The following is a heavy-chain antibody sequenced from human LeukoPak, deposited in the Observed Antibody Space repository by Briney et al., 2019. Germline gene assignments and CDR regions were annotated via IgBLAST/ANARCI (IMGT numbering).Heavy chain of an antibody. CDR1: GFTFRIYA. V-gene: IGHV3-48*02. CDR3: ASRDYFDY. Sequence: TGGSLRLSCAGSGFTFRIYAMSWVRQAPGEGLEWVSYITADSGTTYYADSVKGRFTISRDNAKNSLYLQMNSLRDEDTAVYYCASRDYFDYWGQGTLVTVSS. CDR2: ITADSGTT. J-gene: IGHJ4*02.